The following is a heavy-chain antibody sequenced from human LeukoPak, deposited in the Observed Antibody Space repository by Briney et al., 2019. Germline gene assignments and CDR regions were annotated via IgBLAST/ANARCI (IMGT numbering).Heavy chain of an antibody. CDR3: ARDKYYYGSGSPLDIDY. CDR1: GFIFTNYF. CDR2: IKQDGSEK. D-gene: IGHD3-10*01. J-gene: IGHJ4*02. V-gene: IGHV3-7*01. Sequence: GGSLRLSCAASGFIFTNYFMSWVRQAPGKGLEWVANIKQDGSEKYYVDSVKGRFTISRDNAKISLYLQMNSLRAEDTAVYYCARDKYYYGSGSPLDIDYWGQGTLVTVSS.